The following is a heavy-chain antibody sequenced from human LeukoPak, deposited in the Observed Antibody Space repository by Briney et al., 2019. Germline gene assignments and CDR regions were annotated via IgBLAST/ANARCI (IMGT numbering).Heavy chain of an antibody. V-gene: IGHV3-53*01. D-gene: IGHD2-21*02. J-gene: IGHJ4*02. CDR3: VLLYSYRVTDDD. CDR2: IYSGGAT. Sequence: PGGSLRLTCTASGFTVSSGDLYWVRQAPGKGLELVSVIYSGGATYYADSVKGRFTISRDNFKNTVQLQMNSLRVADTAVYYCVLLYSYRVTDDDWCQGTLVTVSS. CDR1: GFTVSSGD.